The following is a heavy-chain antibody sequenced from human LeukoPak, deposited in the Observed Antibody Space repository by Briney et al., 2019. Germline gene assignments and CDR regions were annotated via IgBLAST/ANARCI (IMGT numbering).Heavy chain of an antibody. CDR3: ARDARQLVPYYYYMDV. J-gene: IGHJ6*03. D-gene: IGHD6-13*01. CDR1: GGSISSYY. CDR2: IYYSGSP. V-gene: IGHV4-59*01. Sequence: SETLSLTCTVSGGSISSYYWSWLRQPPGKGREWLGYIYYSGSPNYNPSLKSRVTISVDTSKNQFSLKLSSVTAADTAVYYCARDARQLVPYYYYMDVWGKGTTVTVSS.